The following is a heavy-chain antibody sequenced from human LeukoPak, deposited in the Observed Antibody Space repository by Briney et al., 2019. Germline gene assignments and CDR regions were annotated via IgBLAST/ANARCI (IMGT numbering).Heavy chain of an antibody. Sequence: SETLSLTCTVSGGSIRSYYWSWIRQPPRKGPEWIGYIYYSGSTNYNPSLKSRVTISVDTSKNQFSLKLSSVSAADTAVYYCARAGQWELRPDYWGQGTLVTVSS. D-gene: IGHD1-26*01. V-gene: IGHV4-59*01. J-gene: IGHJ4*02. CDR2: IYYSGST. CDR1: GGSIRSYY. CDR3: ARAGQWELRPDY.